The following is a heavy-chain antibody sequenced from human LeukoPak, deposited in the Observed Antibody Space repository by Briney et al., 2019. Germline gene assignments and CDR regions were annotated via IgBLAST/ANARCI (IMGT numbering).Heavy chain of an antibody. V-gene: IGHV3-21*01. D-gene: IGHD3-16*01. CDR3: ARDQDYAWGSPSPSFDY. CDR2: ITGRGEHI. J-gene: IGHJ4*02. Sequence: GGTLRLSCTASGFTFSSYGMNWVRQAPGKGLEWVSGITGRGEHIFYAGSVKGRFTISRDNAKNSLYLQMNSLRAEDTAVYYCARDQDYAWGSPSPSFDYWGQGTLVTVSS. CDR1: GFTFSSYG.